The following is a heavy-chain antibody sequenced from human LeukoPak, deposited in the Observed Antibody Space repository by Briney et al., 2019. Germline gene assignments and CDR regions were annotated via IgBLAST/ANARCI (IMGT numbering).Heavy chain of an antibody. Sequence: PSETLSLTCTVSGGSISSYYWSWIRQPPGKGLEWIGYIYYSGSTNYNPSLKSRVTISVDTSKTQFSLKLSSVTAADTAVYYCARVGDFWSGYLPYFDYWGQGTLVTVSS. CDR2: IYYSGST. CDR3: ARVGDFWSGYLPYFDY. V-gene: IGHV4-59*01. CDR1: GGSISSYY. J-gene: IGHJ4*02. D-gene: IGHD3-3*01.